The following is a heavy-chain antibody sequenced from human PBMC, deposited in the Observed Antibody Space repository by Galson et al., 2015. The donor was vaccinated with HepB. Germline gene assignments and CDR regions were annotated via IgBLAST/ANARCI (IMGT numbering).Heavy chain of an antibody. Sequence: SLRLSCAASGFTFSSYWMHWVRQAPGKGLVWVSRINSDGSSTSYADSVKGRFTISRDNAKNTLYLQMNSLRAEDTAVYYCARLTYCGGDCYSGDVAYYFDYWGQGTLVTVSS. CDR3: ARLTYCGGDCYSGDVAYYFDY. CDR2: INSDGSST. J-gene: IGHJ4*02. CDR1: GFTFSSYW. D-gene: IGHD2-21*01. V-gene: IGHV3-74*01.